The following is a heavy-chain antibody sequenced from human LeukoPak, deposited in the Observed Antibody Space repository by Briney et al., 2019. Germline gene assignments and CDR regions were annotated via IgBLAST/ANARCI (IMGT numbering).Heavy chain of an antibody. V-gene: IGHV5-51*01. CDR2: IYPGEYDT. J-gene: IGHJ3*02. CDR1: GCNFTTYW. D-gene: IGHD2-21*01. Sequence: GAALKISFEAAGCNFTTYWIGWGRRMPGKGGGWMGRIYPGEYDTRYLPSFHGQLTISADKSITPAYLQWSILKASDTAMYYCARLDRADCGGASCSRGSGAFYIWGQGTMVTGSS. CDR3: ARLDRADCGGASCSRGSGAFYI.